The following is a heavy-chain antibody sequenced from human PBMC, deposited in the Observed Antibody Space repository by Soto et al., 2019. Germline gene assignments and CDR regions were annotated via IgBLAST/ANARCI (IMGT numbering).Heavy chain of an antibody. D-gene: IGHD6-19*01. Sequence: PGVSLRLSFAASGFTFSSYSMSWVRQAPGKGLEWVANIKQDGREKYYVDSVKGRFTISRDNAKNSLYLQMNSLRAEDTAVYYCARVKSSGSFDYWGQGTLVTVSS. CDR2: IKQDGREK. CDR1: GFTFSSYS. J-gene: IGHJ4*02. CDR3: ARVKSSGSFDY. V-gene: IGHV3-7*03.